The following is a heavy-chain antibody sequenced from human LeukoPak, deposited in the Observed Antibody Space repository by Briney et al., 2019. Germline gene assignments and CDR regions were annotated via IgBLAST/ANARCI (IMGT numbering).Heavy chain of an antibody. CDR3: ARQVYDFWSGYYLPDDP. D-gene: IGHD3-3*01. V-gene: IGHV4-59*08. Sequence: SSETLSLTCTVSGGSISSYYWSWIRQPPGKGLEWIGYIYYSGSTNYNPSLKSRVTISVDTSKNQFSLKLSSVTAADTAVYYCARQVYDFWSGYYLPDDPWGQGTLVTVSS. CDR2: IYYSGST. J-gene: IGHJ5*02. CDR1: GGSISSYY.